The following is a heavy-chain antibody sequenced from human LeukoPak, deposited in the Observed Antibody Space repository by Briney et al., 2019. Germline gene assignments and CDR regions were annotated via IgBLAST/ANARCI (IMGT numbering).Heavy chain of an antibody. CDR2: ISSSSSTI. Sequence: GGSLRLSCAASGFTFSSYSMNWVRQAPGKGLEWVSYISSSSSTIYYADSVKGRFTISRDNAKNSLYLQMNSLRAEDTAVYYCARDNNYYGRDVWGQGTTVTVSS. CDR1: GFTFSSYS. CDR3: ARDNNYYGRDV. J-gene: IGHJ6*02. V-gene: IGHV3-48*04.